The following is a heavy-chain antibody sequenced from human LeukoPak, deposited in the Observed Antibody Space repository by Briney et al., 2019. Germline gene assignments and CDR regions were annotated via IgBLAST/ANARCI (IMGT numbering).Heavy chain of an antibody. CDR1: GYTFPGYY. CDR3: ARGADSSGISDFDY. Sequence: ASVKVSCKASGYTFPGYYMHWVRQAPGQGLEWMGRINPNSGGTNYAQKFQGRVTMTRDTSISTAYMELSRLRSDDTAVYYCARGADSSGISDFDYWGQGTLVTVSS. D-gene: IGHD6-19*01. V-gene: IGHV1-2*06. CDR2: INPNSGGT. J-gene: IGHJ4*02.